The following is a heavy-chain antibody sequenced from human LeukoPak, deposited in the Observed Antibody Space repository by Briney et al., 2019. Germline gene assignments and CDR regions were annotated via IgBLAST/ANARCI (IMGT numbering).Heavy chain of an antibody. CDR3: ARDSRWSYGGDWFDP. V-gene: IGHV4-38-2*02. Sequence: SETLSLTCTVSGYSISSGYYWGWIRPPPGKGLEWIGSIYHSGSTYYNPSLKSRVTISVDTSKNQFSLKLSSVTAADTAVYYCARDSRWSYGGDWFDPWGQGTLVTVSS. CDR2: IYHSGST. J-gene: IGHJ5*02. D-gene: IGHD1-26*01. CDR1: GYSISSGYY.